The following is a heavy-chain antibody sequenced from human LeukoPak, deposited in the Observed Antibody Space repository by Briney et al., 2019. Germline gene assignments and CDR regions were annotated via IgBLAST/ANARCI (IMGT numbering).Heavy chain of an antibody. V-gene: IGHV4-59*01. CDR3: ARTDDSSGYYLWGFDY. D-gene: IGHD3-22*01. J-gene: IGHJ4*02. Sequence: SETLSLTCTVSGGSISSYYWSWIRQPPGKGLEWIGYIYYSGSTNYNPSLKSRVTISVDTSKNQFSLKLSSVTAADTAVYYCARTDDSSGYYLWGFDYWGQGTLVTVSP. CDR2: IYYSGST. CDR1: GGSISSYY.